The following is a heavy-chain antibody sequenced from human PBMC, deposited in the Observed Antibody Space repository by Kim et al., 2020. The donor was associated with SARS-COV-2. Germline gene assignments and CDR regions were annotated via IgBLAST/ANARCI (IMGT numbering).Heavy chain of an antibody. CDR3: ARDGASYGGIDY. CDR1: GFTFSSYG. CDR2: IWYDGSNK. D-gene: IGHD4-17*01. J-gene: IGHJ4*02. V-gene: IGHV3-33*01. Sequence: GSLRLSCAASGFTFSSYGMHWVRQAPGKGLEWVAVIWYDGSNKYYADSVKGRFTISRDNSKNTLYLQMNSLRAEDTAVYYCARDGASYGGIDYWGQGTLVTVSS.